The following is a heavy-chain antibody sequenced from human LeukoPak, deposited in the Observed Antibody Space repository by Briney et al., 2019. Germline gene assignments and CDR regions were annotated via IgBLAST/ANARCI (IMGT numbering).Heavy chain of an antibody. J-gene: IGHJ4*02. CDR3: ARVTAGIAAAGNDY. CDR1: GGSISSSSYY. Sequence: SETLSLTCTVSGGSISSSSYYWGWIRQPPGKGLEWIGSIYYSGSTYYNPSLKSRVTISVDTSKNQFSLKLSSVTAADTAVYYCARVTAGIAAAGNDYWGQGTLVTVSS. CDR2: IYYSGST. V-gene: IGHV4-39*07. D-gene: IGHD6-13*01.